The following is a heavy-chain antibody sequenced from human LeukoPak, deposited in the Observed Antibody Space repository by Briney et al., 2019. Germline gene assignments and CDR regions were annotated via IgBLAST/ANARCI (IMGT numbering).Heavy chain of an antibody. J-gene: IGHJ4*02. CDR2: IYYSGNT. D-gene: IGHD6-13*01. CDR1: GGSISSTIYY. CDR3: ARRQSSSWSHFES. V-gene: IGHV4-39*01. Sequence: SETLSLTWTVSGGSISSTIYYWGWIRQPPGKGLEWIAAIYYSGNTFYNPSLKSRVTISIDASKNQFSLNLNSVTAADTAVYYCARRQSSSWSHFESWGQGTLVTVSS.